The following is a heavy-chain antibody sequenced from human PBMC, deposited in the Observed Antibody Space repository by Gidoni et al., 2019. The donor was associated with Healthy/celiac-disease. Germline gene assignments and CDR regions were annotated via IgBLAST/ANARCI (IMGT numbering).Heavy chain of an antibody. CDR1: GYTFTSYY. D-gene: IGHD2-2*02. V-gene: IGHV1-46*03. CDR2: INPSGGST. CDR3: ARDRSALSRYCSSTSCYNVGWWFDP. Sequence: QVQLVQSGAEVKKPGASVKVSCKASGYTFTSYYMHWVRQAPGQGLEWMGIINPSGGSTSYAQKFQGRVTMTRDTSTSTVYMELSSLRSEDTAVYYCARDRSALSRYCSSTSCYNVGWWFDPWGQGTLVTVSS. J-gene: IGHJ5*02.